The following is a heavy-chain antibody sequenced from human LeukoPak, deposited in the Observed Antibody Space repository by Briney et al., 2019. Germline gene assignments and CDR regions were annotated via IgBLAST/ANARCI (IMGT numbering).Heavy chain of an antibody. CDR1: GFTFSSYS. V-gene: IGHV3-21*01. CDR3: ARDAHSSGWYLAY. J-gene: IGHJ4*02. Sequence: GGSLKLSCAASGFTFSSYSMNWVRQAPGKGLEWVSSISSSSSYIYYADSVKGRFTIPRDNAKNSLYLQMNSLRAEDTAVYYCARDAHSSGWYLAYWGQGTLVTVSS. CDR2: ISSSSSYI. D-gene: IGHD6-19*01.